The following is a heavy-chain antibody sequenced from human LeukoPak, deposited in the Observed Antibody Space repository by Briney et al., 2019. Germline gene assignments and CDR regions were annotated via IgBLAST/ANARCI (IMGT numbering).Heavy chain of an antibody. CDR3: AKAGGYSGYDCDY. Sequence: GGSLRLSCAASGFTFSSYGMHWVRQAPGKGLEWVAVISYDGSNKYYADSVKGRFTISRDNSKNTLYLQMNSLRAEDTAVYYCAKAGGYSGYDCDYWGQGTLVTVSS. D-gene: IGHD5-12*01. V-gene: IGHV3-30*18. CDR2: ISYDGSNK. J-gene: IGHJ4*02. CDR1: GFTFSSYG.